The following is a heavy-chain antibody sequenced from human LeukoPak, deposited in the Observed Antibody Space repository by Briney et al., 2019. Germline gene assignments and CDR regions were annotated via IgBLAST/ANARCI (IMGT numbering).Heavy chain of an antibody. CDR2: IWYDGSNK. D-gene: IGHD2-15*01. CDR1: GFTFSSYG. J-gene: IGHJ5*02. CDR3: ARDYCSGGGCYRGWFDP. V-gene: IGHV3-33*01. Sequence: GGSLRLSCAASGFTFSSYGMHWVRQAPAKGLEWVAVIWYDGSNKYYADSLKGRFTISRDNSKNTLYLQMNSLRAEDTAVYYCARDYCSGGGCYRGWFDPWGQGTLVTVSS.